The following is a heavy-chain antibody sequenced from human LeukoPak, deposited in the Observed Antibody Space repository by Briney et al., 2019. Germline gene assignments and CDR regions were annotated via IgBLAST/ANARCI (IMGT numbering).Heavy chain of an antibody. CDR1: GFTFDNYA. J-gene: IGHJ4*02. CDR2: ISWNSGSK. D-gene: IGHD3-22*01. Sequence: GGSLRLSCAASGFTFDNYAMHWVRQAPGKGLEWVSGISWNSGSKGYVGSVKGRFTISRDNAKNSLYLQMNSLRAEDTAVYYCARDGDDTSGYFSPFDYWGQGTLVTVSS. V-gene: IGHV3-9*01. CDR3: ARDGDDTSGYFSPFDY.